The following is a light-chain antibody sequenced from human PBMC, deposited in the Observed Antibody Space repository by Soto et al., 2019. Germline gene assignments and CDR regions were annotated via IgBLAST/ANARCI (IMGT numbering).Light chain of an antibody. Sequence: QSVLTQPPSVSGAPGQRVTISCTGSSSNIGAGYDVHWYQQLPGTAPKLLIYANGNRPSGVPDRFSGSKSGTSASLAITGLQAEDEADYYCQSYDRSLSGYVLGTWTKVTVL. V-gene: IGLV1-40*01. CDR1: SSNIGAGYD. CDR3: QSYDRSLSGYV. CDR2: ANG. J-gene: IGLJ1*01.